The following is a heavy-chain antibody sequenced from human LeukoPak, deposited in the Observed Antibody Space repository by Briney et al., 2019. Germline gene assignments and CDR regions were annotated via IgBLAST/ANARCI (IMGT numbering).Heavy chain of an antibody. CDR2: IYSRGST. V-gene: IGHV3-53*01. D-gene: IGHD2-21*02. J-gene: IGHJ4*02. CDR3: ARGDSVVTAAY. Sequence: PGGSLRLSCAASGFTVSRYYISWVRQAPGKGLEWVSVIYSRGSTYYADSVKGRFTISRDNSKNTLYLQMNSLRAEDTAVYYCARGDSVVTAAYWGQGTLVTVSS. CDR1: GFTVSRYY.